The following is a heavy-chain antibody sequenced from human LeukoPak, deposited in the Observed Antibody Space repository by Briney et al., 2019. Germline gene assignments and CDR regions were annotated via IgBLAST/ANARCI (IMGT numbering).Heavy chain of an antibody. Sequence: GASVKASCKASGYTFTSYGISWVRQAPGQGLEWMGWISAYNGNTNYAQKLQGRVTMTTDTSTSTAYMELRSLRSDDTAVYYCARGLYYYGSGSYYPFDYWGQGTLVTVSS. CDR2: ISAYNGNT. CDR3: ARGLYYYGSGSYYPFDY. D-gene: IGHD3-10*01. V-gene: IGHV1-18*01. CDR1: GYTFTSYG. J-gene: IGHJ4*02.